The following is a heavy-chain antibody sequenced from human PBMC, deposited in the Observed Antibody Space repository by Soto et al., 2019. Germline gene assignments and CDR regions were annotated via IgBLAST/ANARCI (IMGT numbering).Heavy chain of an antibody. Sequence: GGSLRLSCAASGFTFSSYATHWVRQAPGKGLEWVAVISYDGSNKYYADSVKGRFTISRDNSKNTLYLQMNSLRAEDTAVYYCARSPYSSGLRNWFDPWGQGTLVTVSS. D-gene: IGHD6-19*01. CDR2: ISYDGSNK. J-gene: IGHJ5*02. V-gene: IGHV3-30-3*01. CDR1: GFTFSSYA. CDR3: ARSPYSSGLRNWFDP.